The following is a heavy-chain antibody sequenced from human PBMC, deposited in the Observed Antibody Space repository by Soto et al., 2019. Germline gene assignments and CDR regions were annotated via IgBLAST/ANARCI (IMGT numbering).Heavy chain of an antibody. CDR1: GGSISSYY. CDR2: IYYSGST. V-gene: IGHV4-59*01. Sequence: KQSQTLSLTCTVSGGSISSYYWSWIRQPPGKGLEWIGYIYYSGSTNYNPSLKSRVTISVDTSKNQFSLKLSSVTAADTAVYYCARDIYYGSGSPGDWGQGTLVTVSS. CDR3: ARDIYYGSGSPGD. J-gene: IGHJ4*02. D-gene: IGHD3-10*01.